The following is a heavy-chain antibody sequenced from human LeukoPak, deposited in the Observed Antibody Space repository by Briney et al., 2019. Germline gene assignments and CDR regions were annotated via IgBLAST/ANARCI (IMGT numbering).Heavy chain of an antibody. CDR2: INHSGST. Sequence: SETLSLTCAVYGGSFIGYYWSWIRQPPGKGLEWIGEINHSGSTNYNPSLKSRVTISVDTSKNQFSLKLSSVTAADTAVYYCARGKRWLRFLQYFDYWGQGTLVTVSS. J-gene: IGHJ4*02. D-gene: IGHD5-12*01. CDR1: GGSFIGYY. CDR3: ARGKRWLRFLQYFDY. V-gene: IGHV4-34*01.